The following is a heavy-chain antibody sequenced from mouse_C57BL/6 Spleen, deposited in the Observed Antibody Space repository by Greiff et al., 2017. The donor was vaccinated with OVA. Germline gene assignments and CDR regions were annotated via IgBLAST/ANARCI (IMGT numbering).Heavy chain of an antibody. Sequence: QVQLQQSGAELAKPGASVKLSCKASGTPFPSYWLPWVKQRPGRGREWIGYINPSSGYTKYNQKFKDKATLTADKSSSTAYMQLSSLTYEDSAVYYGARSYYDYDGGAWFAYWGQGTLVTVSA. CDR3: ARSYYDYDGGAWFAY. CDR2: INPSSGYT. J-gene: IGHJ3*01. D-gene: IGHD2-4*01. V-gene: IGHV1-7*01. CDR1: GTPFPSYW.